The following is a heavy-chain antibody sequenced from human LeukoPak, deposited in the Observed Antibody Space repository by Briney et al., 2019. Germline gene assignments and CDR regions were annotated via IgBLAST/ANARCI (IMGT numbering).Heavy chain of an antibody. J-gene: IGHJ6*02. CDR3: ARSYYYDSGNYHHAMDV. V-gene: IGHV3-30-3*01. CDR2: ISYDGSSK. D-gene: IGHD3-10*01. CDR1: GFTFSTYS. Sequence: PGRSLRLSCAASGFTFSTYSIHWVRQAPGKGLEWVTFISYDGSSKFNADSVKGRFTISRDNSRDTLYLQMNSLRDEDTAVYYCARSYYYDSGNYHHAMDVWGQGTTVTVSS.